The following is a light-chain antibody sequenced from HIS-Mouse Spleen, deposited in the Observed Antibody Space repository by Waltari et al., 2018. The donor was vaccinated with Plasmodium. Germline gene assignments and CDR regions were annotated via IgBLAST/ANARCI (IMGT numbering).Light chain of an antibody. V-gene: IGKV3-11*01. CDR3: QQRSNWPRVLT. CDR2: AAS. Sequence: EIVLTQSPATLSLSPGERATLSCRASQGVSSYLAWYQQKHGQAPRLPIYAASNRATGIAARFSCSGSGTDFTLTISSLEPEDFAVYCCQQRSNWPRVLTFGGGTKVEIK. CDR1: QGVSSY. J-gene: IGKJ4*01.